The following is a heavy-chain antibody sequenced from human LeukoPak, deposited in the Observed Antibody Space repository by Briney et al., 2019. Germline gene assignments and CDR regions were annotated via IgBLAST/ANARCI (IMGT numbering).Heavy chain of an antibody. V-gene: IGHV3-30*02. Sequence: QPGGSLRLXCAASGFTFSSSGMHWVRRAPGKGLEWVAFIRYDGTSKYYADSVKGRFTISRDNSKNTVYLQMNSLRAEDTAVYYCAKETRGSYSDYWGQGTLVTVSS. CDR3: AKETRGSYSDY. J-gene: IGHJ4*02. CDR2: IRYDGTSK. D-gene: IGHD1-26*01. CDR1: GFTFSSSG.